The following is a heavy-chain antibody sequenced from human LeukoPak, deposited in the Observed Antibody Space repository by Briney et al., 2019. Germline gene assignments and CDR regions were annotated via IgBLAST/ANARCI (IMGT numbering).Heavy chain of an antibody. CDR3: ARDRTTGWNYDAFDI. CDR2: IYYSGST. J-gene: IGHJ3*02. CDR1: GGSISSGGYF. D-gene: IGHD1-7*01. V-gene: IGHV4-31*03. Sequence: PSETLSLTCTVSGGSISSGGYFWSWIRQHPGKGLECIGHIYYSGSTYYNPSLKSRVTISVDTSKNQFSLKLSSVTAADTAVYYCARDRTTGWNYDAFDIWGQGTMVTVSS.